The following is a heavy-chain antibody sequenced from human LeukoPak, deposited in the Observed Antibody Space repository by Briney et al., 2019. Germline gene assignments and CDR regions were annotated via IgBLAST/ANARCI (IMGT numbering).Heavy chain of an antibody. CDR3: ATLSTVVTPFYFDY. CDR1: GGSISSYY. D-gene: IGHD4-23*01. Sequence: PSETLSLTCTVSGGSISSYYWSWIRQPPGKGLEWIGYIYYTGSTNYNPSLKSRATISLDTSKNQFSLKLSSVTAADTAVYYCATLSTVVTPFYFDYWGQGTLVTVSS. V-gene: IGHV4-59*08. J-gene: IGHJ4*02. CDR2: IYYTGST.